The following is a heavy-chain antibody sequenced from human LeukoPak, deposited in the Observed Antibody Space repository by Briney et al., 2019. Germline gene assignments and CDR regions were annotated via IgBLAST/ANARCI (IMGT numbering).Heavy chain of an antibody. J-gene: IGHJ4*02. Sequence: GGSLRLSCAASGFTFDDYGMSWVRQAPGKGLEWVSGIDWNGDSTGYVDSVKGRFTISRDNAKNSLYLQMNSLRAEDTAVYYCARADTAMAMRLDYWGQGTLVTVSS. CDR2: IDWNGDST. CDR3: ARADTAMAMRLDY. CDR1: GFTFDDYG. D-gene: IGHD5-18*01. V-gene: IGHV3-20*04.